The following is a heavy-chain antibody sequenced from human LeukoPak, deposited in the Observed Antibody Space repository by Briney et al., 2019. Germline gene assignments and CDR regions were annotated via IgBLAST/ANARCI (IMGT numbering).Heavy chain of an antibody. CDR1: GYTFTGYY. J-gene: IGHJ6*03. CDR2: INPNSGGT. V-gene: IGHV1-2*02. Sequence: ASVKVSCKASGYTFTGYYMHWVRQAPGQGLEWMGWINPNSGGTNYAQKFQGRVTMTRDTSISTAYIDLNRLRSDDTAVYYCAGDNSCSSSSCGNSYMDVWGKGTTVTVSS. CDR3: AGDNSCSSSSCGNSYMDV. D-gene: IGHD2-15*01.